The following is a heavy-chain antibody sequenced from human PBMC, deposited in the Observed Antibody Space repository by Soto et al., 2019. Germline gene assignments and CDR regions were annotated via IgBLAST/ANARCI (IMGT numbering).Heavy chain of an antibody. J-gene: IGHJ4*02. CDR1: GFTFNNYA. V-gene: IGHV3-23*01. D-gene: IGHD3-10*01. Sequence: EVQLLESGGGLVQPGGSPRLSCAASGFTFNNYAMTWVRQAPGKGLEWVSAISGGGDTTPYADSVKGRFTVSRDGSKNTLYLQMSSLRAEDTALYYCAKGRGGSGSLTPRVDFWGQGTLVTVSS. CDR2: ISGGGDTT. CDR3: AKGRGGSGSLTPRVDF.